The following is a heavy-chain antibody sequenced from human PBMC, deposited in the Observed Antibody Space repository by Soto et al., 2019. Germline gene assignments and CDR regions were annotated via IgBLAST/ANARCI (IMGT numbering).Heavy chain of an antibody. Sequence: GGSLRLSCAASGFTFSRYSMKWVRQAPGKGLEWVSSISSTTNYIYYGDSMKGRFTISRDNAKNSLYLEMNSLRAEDTAVYYCARGSEDLTSNFDYWGQGTLVTVSS. CDR1: GFTFSRYS. CDR3: ARGSEDLTSNFDY. J-gene: IGHJ4*02. V-gene: IGHV3-21*06. CDR2: ISSTTNYI.